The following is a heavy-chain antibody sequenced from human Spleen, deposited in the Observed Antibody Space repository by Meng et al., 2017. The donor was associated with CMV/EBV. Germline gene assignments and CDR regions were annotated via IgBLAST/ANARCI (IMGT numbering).Heavy chain of an antibody. CDR2: INWNGGST. CDR1: GFTFDDYG. D-gene: IGHD3-22*01. CDR3: AKDRYDSSGFDY. V-gene: IGHV3-20*04. Sequence: GESLKISCAASGFTFDDYGMSWVRQAPGKGLEWVSGINWNGGSTGYADSVKGRFTISRDNSKNTLYLQMNSLRAEDTAVYYCAKDRYDSSGFDYWGQGTLVTVSS. J-gene: IGHJ4*02.